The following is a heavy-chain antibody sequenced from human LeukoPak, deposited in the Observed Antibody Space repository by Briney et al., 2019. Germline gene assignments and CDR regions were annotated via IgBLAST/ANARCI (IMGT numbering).Heavy chain of an antibody. CDR3: AKERYSSSSLFAITPFDY. V-gene: IGHV3-11*04. CDR2: ISSSGSTI. J-gene: IGHJ4*02. Sequence: PGGSLRLSCAASGFTFSDYYMSWIRQAPGKGLEWVSYISSSGSTIYYADSVKGRFTISRDNSKNTLYLQMNSLRPEDTAVYYCAKERYSSSSLFAITPFDYWGQGSLVTVSS. D-gene: IGHD6-13*01. CDR1: GFTFSDYY.